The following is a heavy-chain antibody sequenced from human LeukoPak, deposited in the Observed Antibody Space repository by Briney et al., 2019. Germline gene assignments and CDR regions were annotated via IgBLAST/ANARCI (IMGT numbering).Heavy chain of an antibody. D-gene: IGHD6-13*01. Sequence: ASVKVSCKASGYTFTSYGISWVRQAPGQGLEWMGWISAYNGNTNYAQKLQGRVTMTTDTSTSTAYMELSSLRSEDTAVYYCARGAAAGIPRSLYFDYWGQGTLVTVSS. J-gene: IGHJ4*02. V-gene: IGHV1-18*01. CDR2: ISAYNGNT. CDR1: GYTFTSYG. CDR3: ARGAAAGIPRSLYFDY.